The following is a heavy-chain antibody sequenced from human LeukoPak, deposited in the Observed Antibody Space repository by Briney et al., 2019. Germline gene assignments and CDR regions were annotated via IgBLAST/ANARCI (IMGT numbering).Heavy chain of an antibody. CDR2: IWADGNTK. J-gene: IGHJ3*01. V-gene: IGHV3-33*08. Sequence: GGSLRLSCAASGFTFSTYGMHWVRQAPGKGLEWVAVIWADGNTKDYADSVKGRFTISRDTFENTLYLQMNSLRAEDTAVYYCATDRGGAPFDFWGQGTKVTVSS. CDR3: ATDRGGAPFDF. D-gene: IGHD2-15*01. CDR1: GFTFSTYG.